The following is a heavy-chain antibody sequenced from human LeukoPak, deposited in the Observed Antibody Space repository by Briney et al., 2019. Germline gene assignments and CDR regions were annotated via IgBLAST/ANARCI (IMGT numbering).Heavy chain of an antibody. CDR2: IYHSGST. D-gene: IGHD3-3*01. Sequence: SETLSLTCTVSGYSISSGYYWGWIRQPPGKGLEWIGSIYHSGSTYYNPSLKSRVTISVDTSKNQFSLKLSSVTAADTAVYYCAGALTIIGVGIPHYYDYWGQGTLVTVSS. CDR3: AGALTIIGVGIPHYYDY. V-gene: IGHV4-38-2*02. CDR1: GYSISSGYY. J-gene: IGHJ4*02.